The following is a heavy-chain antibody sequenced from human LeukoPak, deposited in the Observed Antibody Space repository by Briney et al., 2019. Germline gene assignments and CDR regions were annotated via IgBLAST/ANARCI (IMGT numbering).Heavy chain of an antibody. Sequence: PGGSLRLSCAASGFTFSSYGMHWVRQAPGKGLERVAVISYDGSNKYYADSVKGRFTISRDNSKNTLYLQMSSLRAEDTAVSYCAKDPDIVVVPAKPTGFYYWGQGTLVTVSS. V-gene: IGHV3-30*18. CDR1: GFTFSSYG. J-gene: IGHJ4*02. CDR2: ISYDGSNK. D-gene: IGHD2-2*01. CDR3: AKDPDIVVVPAKPTGFYY.